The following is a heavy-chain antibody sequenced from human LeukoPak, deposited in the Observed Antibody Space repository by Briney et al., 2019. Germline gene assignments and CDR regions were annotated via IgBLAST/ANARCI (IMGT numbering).Heavy chain of an antibody. J-gene: IGHJ4*02. V-gene: IGHV4-59*01. Sequence: SETLSLTCTVSGGSINNYYWSWIRHPPGEGLEWFGYIYYRGSTNYNPSLKSRVTFSVDTSKNQFSLKLNSVTAADTAVYYCARGGDYGDLRYFDYWGQGTLVTVSS. CDR3: ARGGDYGDLRYFDY. CDR2: IYYRGST. CDR1: GGSINNYY. D-gene: IGHD4-17*01.